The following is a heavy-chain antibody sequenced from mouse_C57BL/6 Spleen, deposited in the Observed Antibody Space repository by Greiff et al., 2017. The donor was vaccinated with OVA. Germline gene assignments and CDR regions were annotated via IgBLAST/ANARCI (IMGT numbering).Heavy chain of an antibody. CDR2: IDPETGGT. V-gene: IGHV1-15*01. D-gene: IGHD3-2*02. CDR1: GYTFTDYE. J-gene: IGHJ4*01. CDR3: TNSSGYSYYYAMDD. Sequence: VQLQQSGAELVRPGASVTLSCKASGYTFTDYEMHWVKQTPVHGLEWIGAIDPETGGTAYNQKFKGKAILTADKSSSTAYMELRSLTSEDSAVYYCTNSSGYSYYYAMDDWGQGTSVTVSS.